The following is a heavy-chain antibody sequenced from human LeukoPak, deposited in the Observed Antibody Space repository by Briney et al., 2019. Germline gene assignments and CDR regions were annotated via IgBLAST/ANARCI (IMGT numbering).Heavy chain of an antibody. CDR3: ARAKYCSGGSSYDQPFDY. D-gene: IGHD2-15*01. Sequence: GGSLRLSCAASGFTFSISSMNWVRQAPGKGLEWVSSISSSSSYIYYADSVKGRFTISRDNAKISLYLQMNSLRAEDTAVYYCARAKYCSGGSSYDQPFDYWGQGTLVTVSS. J-gene: IGHJ4*02. CDR1: GFTFSISS. CDR2: ISSSSSYI. V-gene: IGHV3-21*01.